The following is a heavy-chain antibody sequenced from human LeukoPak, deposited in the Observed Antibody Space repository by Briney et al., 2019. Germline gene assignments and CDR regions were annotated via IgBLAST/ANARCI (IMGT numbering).Heavy chain of an antibody. CDR1: GGSISGSNYY. Sequence: PSETLSLTCTVSGGSISGSNYYWGWIRQPPGKGLEWIGSIYYSGSTYYNPSLKSRVTISVDTSKNQFSLKLSSVTAADTAVYYCARGSHSYDYVWGSYRSVPFDYWGQGTLVTVSS. D-gene: IGHD3-16*02. CDR2: IYYSGST. J-gene: IGHJ4*02. CDR3: ARGSHSYDYVWGSYRSVPFDY. V-gene: IGHV4-39*01.